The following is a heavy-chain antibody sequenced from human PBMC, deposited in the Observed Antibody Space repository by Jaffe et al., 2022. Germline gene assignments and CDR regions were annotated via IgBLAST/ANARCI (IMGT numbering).Heavy chain of an antibody. J-gene: IGHJ4*02. V-gene: IGHV2-5*01. Sequence: QITLKESGPTLVKPTQTLTLTCTFSGFSLSTSGVGVGWIRQPPGKALEWLALIYWNDDKRYSPSLKSRLTITKDTSKNQVVLTMTNMDPVDTATYYCAHSALDPGIAAQRRITMVQGVIYFDYWGQGTLVTVSS. CDR1: GFSLSTSGVG. CDR3: AHSALDPGIAAQRRITMVQGVIYFDY. CDR2: IYWNDDK. D-gene: IGHD3-10*01.